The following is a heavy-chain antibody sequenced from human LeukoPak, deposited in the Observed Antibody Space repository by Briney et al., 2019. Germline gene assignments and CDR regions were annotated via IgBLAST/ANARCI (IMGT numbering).Heavy chain of an antibody. CDR2: ISSSSSYI. Sequence: PGGSLRLSCAASGFTFSSYAMSWVRQAPGKGLEWVSSISSSSSYIYYADSVKGRFTISRDNAKNSLYLQMNSLRAEDTAVYYCARDGVVPAAIGVYYYYYMDVWGKGTTVTVSS. CDR3: ARDGVVPAAIGVYYYYYMDV. J-gene: IGHJ6*03. D-gene: IGHD2-2*01. CDR1: GFTFSSYA. V-gene: IGHV3-21*01.